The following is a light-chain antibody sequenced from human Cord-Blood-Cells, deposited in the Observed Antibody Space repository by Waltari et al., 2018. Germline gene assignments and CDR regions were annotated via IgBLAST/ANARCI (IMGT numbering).Light chain of an antibody. V-gene: IGLV2-14*03. CDR3: SSYTSSSTLV. CDR2: DVS. CDR1: SSDVGGYNY. Sequence: QSALTQPASVSGSPGQSITISCTGTSSDVGGYNYVSWYQPHPGKAPKLMIYDVSNRPAGVSNRFSGSKAGNAVSLTIAGLQAEDEADYYCSSYTSSSTLVFGTGTKVTVL. J-gene: IGLJ1*01.